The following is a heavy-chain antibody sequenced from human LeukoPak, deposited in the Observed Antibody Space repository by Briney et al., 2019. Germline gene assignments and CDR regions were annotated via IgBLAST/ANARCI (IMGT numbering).Heavy chain of an antibody. CDR1: GYTFTSYF. Sequence: GASVKVSCKASGYTFTSYFVHWVRQPPGQGLEWVGILNPSGCSTSYAQNFQGRVTITTYTATSAVYMELSSRRSEDTAVYYCARGGSGSYKYYFDYWGQGTLVTVSP. V-gene: IGHV1-46*01. D-gene: IGHD1-26*01. J-gene: IGHJ4*02. CDR2: LNPSGCST. CDR3: ARGGSGSYKYYFDY.